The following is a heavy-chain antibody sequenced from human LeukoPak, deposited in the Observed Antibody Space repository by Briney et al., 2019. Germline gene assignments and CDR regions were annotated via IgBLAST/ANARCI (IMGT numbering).Heavy chain of an antibody. J-gene: IGHJ4*02. CDR2: IYHSGST. CDR1: GGSISSGGYS. Sequence: PSQTLSLTCAVSGGSISSGGYSWSWIRQPPGKGLEWIGYIYHSGSTYYNPSLKSRVTISVDRSKNQFSLKLSSVTAADTAVYYCARERAYYDSSRGHFDYWGQGTLVTVSS. V-gene: IGHV4-30-2*01. CDR3: ARERAYYDSSRGHFDY. D-gene: IGHD3-22*01.